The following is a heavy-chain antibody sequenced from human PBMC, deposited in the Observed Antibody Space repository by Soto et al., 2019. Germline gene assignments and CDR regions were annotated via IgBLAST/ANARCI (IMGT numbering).Heavy chain of an antibody. V-gene: IGHV6-1*01. Sequence: PSQSLSLTCGISGDSVSSNSAAWNWFRQYPSRGLEWLGRTYYRSKWYNDYAVSVRSRITINPDTSKNQFSLQLNSVTPEDTAVYYCARGFRGNSWSPPNWFDPWGQGTLVTVSS. J-gene: IGHJ5*02. CDR3: ARGFRGNSWSPPNWFDP. D-gene: IGHD6-13*01. CDR2: TYYRSKWYN. CDR1: GDSVSSNSAA.